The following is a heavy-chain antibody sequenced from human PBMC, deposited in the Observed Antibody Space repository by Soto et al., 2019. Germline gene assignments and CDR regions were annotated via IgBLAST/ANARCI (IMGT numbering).Heavy chain of an antibody. CDR3: ARDLPPVDS. CDR1: GYTFSSYF. CDR2: ISAYNGNT. V-gene: IGHV1-18*01. Sequence: QVQLVQSGAEVKKPGASVKVSCKASGYTFSSYFISWVRQAPGQGLEWMGWISAYNGNTNYAQNLQGRVTMTTDPSPSTAYMELRSLRSDDKAVYYCARDLPPVDSWGQGTLVPVSS. J-gene: IGHJ4*02.